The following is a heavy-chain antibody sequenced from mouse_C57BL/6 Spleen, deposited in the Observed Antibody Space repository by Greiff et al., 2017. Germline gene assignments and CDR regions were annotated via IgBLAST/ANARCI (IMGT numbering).Heavy chain of an antibody. CDR2: ISDGGSYT. CDR3: ARVGIYYDYDVGTGNYFDY. J-gene: IGHJ2*01. D-gene: IGHD2-4*01. Sequence: EVKLVESGGGLVKPGGSLKLSCAASGFTFSSYAMSWVRQTPEKRLEWVATISDGGSYTYYPDNVKGRFTISRDNAKNNLYLQMSHLKSEDTAMYYCARVGIYYDYDVGTGNYFDYWGQGTTLTVSS. V-gene: IGHV5-4*03. CDR1: GFTFSSYA.